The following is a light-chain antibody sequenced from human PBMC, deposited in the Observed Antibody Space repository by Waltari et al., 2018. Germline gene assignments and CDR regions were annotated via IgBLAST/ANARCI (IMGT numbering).Light chain of an antibody. CDR1: SSYLPY. J-gene: IGLJ2*01. CDR2: EAD. Sequence: QSALTQPPSASGSLGPSVTISCTGPSSYLPYVSWFQQHPAKAPNVILYEADKRPPGVSGRFSGSRAGATAYLTVSGLRGDDEADYYCASYAAGDNFLFGGGTKVTVL. V-gene: IGLV2-8*01. CDR3: ASYAAGDNFL.